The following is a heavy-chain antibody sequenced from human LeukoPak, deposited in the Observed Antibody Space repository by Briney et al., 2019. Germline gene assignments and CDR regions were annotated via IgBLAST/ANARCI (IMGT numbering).Heavy chain of an antibody. CDR2: ISSSSSTI. Sequence: PGGSLRLSCAASGFTFSSYSMNWVRQAPGKGLEWVSYISSSSSTIYYADSVKGRFTISRDNAKNSLYLQMNSLRAEDTAIYYCVKDSSGTFDNWGQGTLVTVSS. V-gene: IGHV3-48*01. J-gene: IGHJ4*02. D-gene: IGHD6-25*01. CDR3: VKDSSGTFDN. CDR1: GFTFSSYS.